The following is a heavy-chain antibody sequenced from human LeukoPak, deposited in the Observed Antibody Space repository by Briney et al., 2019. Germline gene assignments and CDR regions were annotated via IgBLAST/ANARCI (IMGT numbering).Heavy chain of an antibody. CDR1: GGSISSYY. Sequence: ETLSLTCTVSGGSISSYYWSWIRQPPGKGLEWVSAISNSGSSTYYADSVRGRFTISRDNSKNTLYLQMNSLRAEDTAVYYCAKAAAGSYYFDYWGQGTLVTVSS. V-gene: IGHV3-23*01. D-gene: IGHD6-13*01. CDR3: AKAAAGSYYFDY. J-gene: IGHJ4*02. CDR2: ISNSGSST.